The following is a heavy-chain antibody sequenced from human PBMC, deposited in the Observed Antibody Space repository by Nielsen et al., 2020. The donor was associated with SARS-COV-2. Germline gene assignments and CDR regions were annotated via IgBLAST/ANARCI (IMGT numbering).Heavy chain of an antibody. D-gene: IGHD5-24*01. V-gene: IGHV3-23*01. J-gene: IGHJ4*02. CDR3: AKTDGYNSLVAATIFDY. CDR2: ISGSGGST. Sequence: GESLKISCAASGFTFSSYAMSWVRQAPGKGLEWVSAISGSGGSTCYADSVKGRFTISRDNSKNTLYLQMNSLRAEDTAVYYCAKTDGYNSLVAATIFDYWGQGTLVTVSS. CDR1: GFTFSSYA.